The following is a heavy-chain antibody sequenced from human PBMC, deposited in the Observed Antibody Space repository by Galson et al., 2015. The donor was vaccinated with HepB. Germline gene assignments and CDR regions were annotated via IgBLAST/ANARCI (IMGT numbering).Heavy chain of an antibody. CDR2: IYPGDSDT. D-gene: IGHD2-2*01. J-gene: IGHJ5*02. CDR1: GYSFTSYW. V-gene: IGHV5-51*01. Sequence: QSGAEVKKPGESLKISCKGSGYSFTSYWIAWVRQMPGKGLEWMGIIYPGDSDTRYSPSFQGQVTISADKSTSTAYLQWSSLKASDTAMYYCARHGGYQLLSSWFDPWGQGTLVTVSS. CDR3: ARHGGYQLLSSWFDP.